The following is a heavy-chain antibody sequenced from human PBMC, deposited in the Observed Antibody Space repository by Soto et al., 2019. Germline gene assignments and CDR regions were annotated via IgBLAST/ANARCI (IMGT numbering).Heavy chain of an antibody. J-gene: IGHJ6*02. Sequence: SETLSLTCAVYGGSFSGYYWSWIRQPPGKGLEWIGEINHSGSTNYNPSLKSRVTISVDTSKNQFSLKLSSVTAADTAVYYCARAVLRYFDLDVWGQGTTVTVSS. V-gene: IGHV4-34*01. CDR1: GGSFSGYY. CDR2: INHSGST. D-gene: IGHD3-9*01. CDR3: ARAVLRYFDLDV.